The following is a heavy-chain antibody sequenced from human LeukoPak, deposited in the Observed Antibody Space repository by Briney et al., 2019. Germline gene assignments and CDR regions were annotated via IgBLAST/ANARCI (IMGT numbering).Heavy chain of an antibody. CDR3: ARGVKSRVVPPATGSLDFYYYMDV. CDR1: GGSISSGGYY. V-gene: IGHV4-31*03. D-gene: IGHD2-2*01. Sequence: SETLSLTCTVSGGSISSGGYYWSWIRQHPGKGLEWIGYIYYSGSTYYNPSLKSRVTISVDTSKNQFSLKLSSVTAADTAVYYCARGVKSRVVPPATGSLDFYYYMDVWGKGTTVTVSS. CDR2: IYYSGST. J-gene: IGHJ6*03.